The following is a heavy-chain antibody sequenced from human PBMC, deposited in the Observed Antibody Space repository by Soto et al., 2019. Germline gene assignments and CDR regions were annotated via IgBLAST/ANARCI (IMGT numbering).Heavy chain of an antibody. Sequence: PSETLSLTCTVSGGSISSGGYYWSWIRQYPGKGLEWIGYIYYSGSTYYNPSLKSRVTISVDTSKNQFSLKLSSVTAADMAVYYCARDRGVPAAIWSQGTLVTAPQ. J-gene: IGHJ4*02. CDR1: GGSISSGGYY. D-gene: IGHD2-2*01. V-gene: IGHV4-31*03. CDR3: ARDRGVPAAI. CDR2: IYYSGST.